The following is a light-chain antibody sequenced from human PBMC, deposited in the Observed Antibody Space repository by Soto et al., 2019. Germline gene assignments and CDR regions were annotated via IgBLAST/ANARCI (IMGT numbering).Light chain of an antibody. CDR3: QQYGSSWT. CDR1: QSVSSSY. CDR2: VAS. J-gene: IGKJ1*01. Sequence: EIVLTQSPGTLSLSPGERATLSCRASQSVSSSYLAWYQQKPGQAPRLLIYVASSSATGIPDRFSGSGYGTDFTLTISRLEPENLAVYHCQQYGSSWTFGQGTKVAIK. V-gene: IGKV3-20*01.